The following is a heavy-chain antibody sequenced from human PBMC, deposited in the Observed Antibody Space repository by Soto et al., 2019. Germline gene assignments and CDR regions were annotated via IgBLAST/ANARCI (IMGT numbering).Heavy chain of an antibody. Sequence: QVQVVQYGAEVKKPGSSMNVSCKASGDTFSSYAISWVRQAPGQGVEWMGGILPILGTANYAQKFQGRVTITADESSRTAYIVVSSLRSEDTAVYYCARDDYLSSGPDDYFYGMDVWGQGTTVIVS. CDR2: ILPILGTA. J-gene: IGHJ6*02. D-gene: IGHD3-22*01. V-gene: IGHV1-69*01. CDR1: GDTFSSYA. CDR3: ARDDYLSSGPDDYFYGMDV.